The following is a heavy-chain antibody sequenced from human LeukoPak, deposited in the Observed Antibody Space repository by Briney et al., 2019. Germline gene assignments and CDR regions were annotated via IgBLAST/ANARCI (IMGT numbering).Heavy chain of an antibody. CDR3: AKSSYYDRSGFYREYYFDY. V-gene: IGHV3-23*01. Sequence: GGSLRLSCVASGFSFNNFGMSWVRQAPGKGLEWVSSISGTGGSTHYADSVKGRFTISRDNSKNTLYLQMNSLRAGDTAVYYCAKSSYYDRSGFYREYYFDYWGQGTLVPVSS. CDR1: GFSFNNFG. CDR2: ISGTGGST. D-gene: IGHD3-22*01. J-gene: IGHJ4*02.